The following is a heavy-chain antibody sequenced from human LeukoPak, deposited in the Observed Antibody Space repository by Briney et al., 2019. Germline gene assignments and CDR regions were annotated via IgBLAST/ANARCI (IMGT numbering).Heavy chain of an antibody. J-gene: IGHJ4*02. Sequence: SETLSLTCTVSGYSISSGYYWGWVRQPPGKGLEWIASIYHSGSTYYTPSLKSRVTISVDTSNNQFSLKLTPVTAADTAVYYCARADAAYWSQGTLVTVSS. V-gene: IGHV4-38-2*02. CDR2: IYHSGST. CDR3: ARADAAY. CDR1: GYSISSGYY. D-gene: IGHD6-25*01.